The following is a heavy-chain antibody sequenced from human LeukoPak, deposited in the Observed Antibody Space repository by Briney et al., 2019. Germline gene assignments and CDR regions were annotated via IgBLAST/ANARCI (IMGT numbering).Heavy chain of an antibody. D-gene: IGHD3-3*01. Sequence: GASVKVSCKASGYTFTSYYMHWVRQAPGQGLEWMGIINPSGGSTSYAQKFRGRVTMTRDTSTSTVYMELSSLRSEDTAVYYCASGAPTSFWSGSSDNWFDPWGQGTLVTVSS. V-gene: IGHV1-46*01. CDR3: ASGAPTSFWSGSSDNWFDP. J-gene: IGHJ5*02. CDR2: INPSGGST. CDR1: GYTFTSYY.